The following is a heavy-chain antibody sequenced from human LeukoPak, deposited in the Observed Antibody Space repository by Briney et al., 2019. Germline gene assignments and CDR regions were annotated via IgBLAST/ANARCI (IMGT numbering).Heavy chain of an antibody. Sequence: GGSLRLSCAASGFTFSSYDMHWVRQGTGKRLEWVSAISTAADTYYPGSVKGRFTISRENGNDSLYLQMNSLRAGDTAVYYCVRATSGFDHWGRGTLVTVSS. CDR1: GFTFSSYD. J-gene: IGHJ2*01. D-gene: IGHD1-26*01. V-gene: IGHV3-13*04. CDR2: ISTAADT. CDR3: VRATSGFDH.